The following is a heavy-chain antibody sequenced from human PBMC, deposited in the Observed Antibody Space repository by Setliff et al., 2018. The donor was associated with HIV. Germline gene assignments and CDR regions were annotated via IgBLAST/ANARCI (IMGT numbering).Heavy chain of an antibody. D-gene: IGHD2-15*01. CDR2: INHSGSS. CDR3: ARSSRGYCSGGSCYGFDP. CDR1: GGSLSDYY. J-gene: IGHJ5*02. Sequence: TLSLTCGVYGGSLSDYYWRWIRQPPGKGLEWIGEINHSGSSNYNPSLKSRVTISVDTSKNQLSLNVTSVTAADTAVYYCARSSRGYCSGGSCYGFDPWGQGNLVTVSS. V-gene: IGHV4-34*01.